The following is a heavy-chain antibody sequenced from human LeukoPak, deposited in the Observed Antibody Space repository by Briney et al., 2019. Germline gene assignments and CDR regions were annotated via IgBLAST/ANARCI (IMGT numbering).Heavy chain of an antibody. V-gene: IGHV3-48*03. J-gene: IGHJ4*02. Sequence: GGSLRLSCAASGFTFNSYEMNWVRQAPGKGLEWVSYISSSGSTIYYADSVKGRFTISRDNAKNSLYLQMNSLRAEDTAVYYCAREDDVAELRYEYYLDYWGQGTLVTVSS. D-gene: IGHD5-12*01. CDR2: ISSSGSTI. CDR1: GFTFNSYE. CDR3: AREDDVAELRYEYYLDY.